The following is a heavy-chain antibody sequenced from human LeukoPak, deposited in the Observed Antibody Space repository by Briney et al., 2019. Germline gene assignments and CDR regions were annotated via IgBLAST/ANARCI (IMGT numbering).Heavy chain of an antibody. V-gene: IGHV3-23*01. CDR2: ISGNGGST. CDR3: AKGEREWLLKQYYFDY. J-gene: IGHJ4*02. Sequence: PGGSLRLSCAASGFTFRSYVMSWVRQAPGKGLEWVSAISGNGGSTYYADSVKGRFTISRDNSKNTLYLQMNSLRAEDTAVYYCAKGEREWLLKQYYFDYWGQGTLVTVFS. D-gene: IGHD3-3*01. CDR1: GFTFRSYV.